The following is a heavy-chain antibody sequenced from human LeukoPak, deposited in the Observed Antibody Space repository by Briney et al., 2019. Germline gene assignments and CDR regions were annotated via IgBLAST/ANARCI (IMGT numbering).Heavy chain of an antibody. V-gene: IGHV3-23*01. CDR1: GFTFSSYA. D-gene: IGHD2-8*02. Sequence: GGSLRLSCAAPGFTFSSYAMSWVRQAPGKGLEWVSAISGSGGSTYYADSMKGRFTISRDNSKNTLYLQMNSLRAEDTAVYYCAKNMVAYPTPNEYFQHWGQGTLVTVSS. CDR2: ISGSGGST. J-gene: IGHJ1*01. CDR3: AKNMVAYPTPNEYFQH.